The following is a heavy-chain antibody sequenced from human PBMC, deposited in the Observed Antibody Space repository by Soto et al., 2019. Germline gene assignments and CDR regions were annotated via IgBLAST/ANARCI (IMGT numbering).Heavy chain of an antibody. Sequence: ASVKVSCKASGSTFTSYGINWVRQAPGQGLEWMGWISGYNADTKYAQKLQGRVTMTTDTSTSTAYMELRSLRSDDTAVYYCARDANYYASGSEHINVDYWGQGTLVTVSS. V-gene: IGHV1-18*01. CDR3: ARDANYYASGSEHINVDY. CDR2: ISGYNADT. D-gene: IGHD3-10*01. CDR1: GSTFTSYG. J-gene: IGHJ4*02.